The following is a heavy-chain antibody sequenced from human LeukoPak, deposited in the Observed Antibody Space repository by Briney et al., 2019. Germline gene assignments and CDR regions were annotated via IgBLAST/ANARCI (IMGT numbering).Heavy chain of an antibody. Sequence: GASVKVSCKVSGYTITELSMHWVRQAPGKGLEWMGGFDPEDGETIYAQKFQGRVTMTEDTSTDAAYMELSSLRSEDTAVYYCATALAYSSGTDYWGQGTLVTVSS. CDR1: GYTITELS. D-gene: IGHD6-19*01. V-gene: IGHV1-24*01. J-gene: IGHJ4*02. CDR3: ATALAYSSGTDY. CDR2: FDPEDGET.